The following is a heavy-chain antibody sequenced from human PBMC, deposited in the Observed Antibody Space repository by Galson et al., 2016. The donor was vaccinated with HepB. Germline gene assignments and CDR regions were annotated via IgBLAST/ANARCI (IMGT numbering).Heavy chain of an antibody. J-gene: IGHJ3*02. D-gene: IGHD4-17*01. Sequence: TLSLTCNVSGVSIRSGGYYWSWIRQHPGQGLEWIGNIFYSGATEYNPSLKSRVTISVDTSKNQFSLKLSSVTAADTAIYFCARDHPLYGDFSAFDIWGPGTMVPVSS. CDR1: GVSIRSGGYY. V-gene: IGHV4-31*03. CDR2: IFYSGAT. CDR3: ARDHPLYGDFSAFDI.